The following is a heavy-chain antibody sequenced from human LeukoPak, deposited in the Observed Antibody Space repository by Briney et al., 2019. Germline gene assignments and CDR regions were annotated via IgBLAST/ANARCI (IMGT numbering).Heavy chain of an antibody. CDR2: IIPIFGTA. CDR1: GGTFSSYA. J-gene: IGHJ4*02. Sequence: EASVTVSCKASGGTFSSYAISWVRQAPGQGLKWMGGIIPIFGTANYAQKFQGRVTITADESTSTAYMELSSLRSEDTAVYYCARERDGYRYFDYWGQGTLVTVSS. V-gene: IGHV1-69*01. D-gene: IGHD5-24*01. CDR3: ARERDGYRYFDY.